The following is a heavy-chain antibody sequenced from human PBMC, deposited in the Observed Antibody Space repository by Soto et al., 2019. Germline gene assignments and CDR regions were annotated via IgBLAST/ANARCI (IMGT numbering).Heavy chain of an antibody. CDR3: APVNLWAQPSFDA. CDR1: GDSVSELS. J-gene: IGHJ4*02. CDR2: FDPEEGET. Sequence: QVHLVQSGADVKKPGASVKVSCRVSGDSVSELSMHWVRQAPGKGLEWMGGFDPEEGETIFAQKFQGRLLMSEDTSTNTASLVLARLRSEDRPVNYCAPVNLWAQPSFDAWGKGTLVTVSS. V-gene: IGHV1-24*01. D-gene: IGHD3-10*01.